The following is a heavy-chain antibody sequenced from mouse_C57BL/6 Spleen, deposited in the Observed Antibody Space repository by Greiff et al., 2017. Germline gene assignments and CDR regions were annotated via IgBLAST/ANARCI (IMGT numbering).Heavy chain of an antibody. CDR1: GYTFTDYY. V-gene: IGHV1-76*01. CDR2: IYPGSGNT. J-gene: IGHJ1*03. D-gene: IGHD4-1*01. CDR3: AREGDLTGTRYFDV. Sequence: QVQLQQSGAELVRPGASVKLSCKASGYTFTDYYINWVKQRPGQGLEWIARIYPGSGNTYYNEKFKGKATLTAEKSSSTAYMQLSSLTSEDSAVYFCAREGDLTGTRYFDVWGTGTTVTVSS.